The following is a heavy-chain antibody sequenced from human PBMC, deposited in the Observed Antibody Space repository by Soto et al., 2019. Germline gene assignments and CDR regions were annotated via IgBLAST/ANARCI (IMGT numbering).Heavy chain of an antibody. CDR3: ARDPYYGPYSSGMTFDY. Sequence: QVQLVQSGAEVKKPGASVKVSCKASGYTFTSYGISWVRQAPGQGLEWMGWISAYNGNTNYAQKLQCRVTMTTDPSTSTAYMELRSLRSDDTAVYYCARDPYYGPYSSGMTFDYWGQGTLVTVSS. J-gene: IGHJ4*02. CDR2: ISAYNGNT. V-gene: IGHV1-18*04. D-gene: IGHD6-19*01. CDR1: GYTFTSYG.